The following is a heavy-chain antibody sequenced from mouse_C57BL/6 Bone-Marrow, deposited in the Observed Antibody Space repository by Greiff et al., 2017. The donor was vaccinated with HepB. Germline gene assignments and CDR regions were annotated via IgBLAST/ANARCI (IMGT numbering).Heavy chain of an antibody. V-gene: IGHV1-18*01. J-gene: IGHJ3*01. CDR3: ALRRWFAY. D-gene: IGHD2-12*01. CDR1: GYTFTDYN. Sequence: VQLKESGPELVKPGASVKIPCKASGYTFTDYNMDWVKQSHGKSLEWIGDINPNNGGTIYNQKFKGKATLTVDKSSSTAYMELRSLTSEDTAVYYCALRRWFAYWGQGTLVTVSA. CDR2: INPNNGGT.